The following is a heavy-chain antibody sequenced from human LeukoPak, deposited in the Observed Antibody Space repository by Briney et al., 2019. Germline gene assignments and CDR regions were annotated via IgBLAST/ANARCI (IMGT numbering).Heavy chain of an antibody. D-gene: IGHD6-13*01. CDR2: INHSGST. J-gene: IGHJ4*02. V-gene: IGHV4-34*01. CDR1: GVPFCGLY. CDR3: AGVPSPWDIAAAGTVDY. Sequence: PSETLALTWAVYGVPFCGLYWSWIRQHPGHRLECIGDINHSGSTNYNPSLKSRVTISVDTSKNQFSLKLSSVTAADTAVYYCAGVPSPWDIAAAGTVDYWGQGTLVTVSS.